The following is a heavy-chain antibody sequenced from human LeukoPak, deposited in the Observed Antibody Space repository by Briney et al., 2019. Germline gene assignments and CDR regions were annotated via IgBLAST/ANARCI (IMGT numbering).Heavy chain of an antibody. CDR2: ISYDGSNK. V-gene: IGHV3-30*18. CDR1: GFTFSSYG. D-gene: IGHD6-13*01. Sequence: PGGSLRLSCAASGFTFSSYGMHWVHQAPGKGLEWVAVISYDGSNKYYADSVKGRFTISRDNSKNTLYLQMNSLRAEDTAVYYCAKSWQQLVPSFDPWGQGTLVTVSS. J-gene: IGHJ5*02. CDR3: AKSWQQLVPSFDP.